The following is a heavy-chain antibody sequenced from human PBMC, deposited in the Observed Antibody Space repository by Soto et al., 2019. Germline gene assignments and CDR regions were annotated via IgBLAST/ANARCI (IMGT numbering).Heavy chain of an antibody. V-gene: IGHV3-48*01. CDR1: GFTFSSYS. Sequence: EVQLVESGGGLVQPGGSLRLSCAASGFTFSSYSMNWVRQAPGKGVEWVSYISSSSSTIYYADSVKGRFTISRDNAKNSLYLQMNSLRAEDTAVYYCARDSEPWLYDLPYYMDVWGKGTTVTVSS. D-gene: IGHD3-9*01. J-gene: IGHJ6*03. CDR3: ARDSEPWLYDLPYYMDV. CDR2: ISSSSSTI.